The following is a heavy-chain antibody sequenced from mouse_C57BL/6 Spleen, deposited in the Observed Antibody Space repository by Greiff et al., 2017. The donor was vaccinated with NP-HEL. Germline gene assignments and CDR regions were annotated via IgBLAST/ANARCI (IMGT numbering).Heavy chain of an antibody. CDR3: ARLITTVVATDYYAVDY. CDR1: GYTFTSYW. Sequence: VQLQQSGAELAKPGASVKLSCKASGYTFTSYWMHWVKQRPGQGLEWIGYINPSSGYTKYNQKFKDKATLTADKSSSTAYMQLSSLTYEDSAVYYCARLITTVVATDYYAVDYWGQGTSVTVSS. J-gene: IGHJ4*01. V-gene: IGHV1-7*01. CDR2: INPSSGYT. D-gene: IGHD1-1*01.